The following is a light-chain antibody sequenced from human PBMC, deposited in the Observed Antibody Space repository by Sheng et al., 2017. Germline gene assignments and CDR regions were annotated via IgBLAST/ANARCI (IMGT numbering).Light chain of an antibody. CDR3: ETWDGDLASGL. CDR1: RSNIGKSF. CDR2: ADS. J-gene: IGLJ3*02. V-gene: IGLV1-51*02. Sequence: QSALTQPPSVSAAPGQKVTISCSGSRSNIGKSFVSWYQKVPGMPPKLLIYADSKRPSGIPDRFSGSKSGTSASLDITGLQAGDEADYYCETWDGDLASGLFGGGTKLTVL.